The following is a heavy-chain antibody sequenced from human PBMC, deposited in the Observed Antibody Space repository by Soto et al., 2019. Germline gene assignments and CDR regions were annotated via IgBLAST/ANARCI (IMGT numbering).Heavy chain of an antibody. J-gene: IGHJ1*01. CDR3: AKALGFMYYYDSSGLQH. CDR2: ISYDGSNK. Sequence: GGSLRLSCAASGFTFSSYGMHWVRQAPGKGLEWVAVISYDGSNKYYADSVKGRFTISRDNSKNTLYLQMNSLRAEDTAVYYCAKALGFMYYYDSSGLQHWGQGTLVTVSS. CDR1: GFTFSSYG. D-gene: IGHD3-22*01. V-gene: IGHV3-30*18.